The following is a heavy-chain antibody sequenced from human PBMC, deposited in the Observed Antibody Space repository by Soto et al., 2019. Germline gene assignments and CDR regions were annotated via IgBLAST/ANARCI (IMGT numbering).Heavy chain of an antibody. V-gene: IGHV4-39*01. CDR3: AVPAASVAGASGSYYYYGMDV. Sequence: SETLSLTCTVSGGSIISSSYYWVCIRQPPGSGLEWIGYIYYSGSPYYNPSLKSRVTISVDTSKNQFSLKLSSVTAADTAVYYCAVPAASVAGASGSYYYYGMDVWGQGTTVTVSS. CDR1: GGSIISSSYY. J-gene: IGHJ6*02. CDR2: IYYSGSP. D-gene: IGHD6-19*01.